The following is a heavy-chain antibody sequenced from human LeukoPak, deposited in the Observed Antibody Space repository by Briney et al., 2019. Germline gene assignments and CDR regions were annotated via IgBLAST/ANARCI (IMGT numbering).Heavy chain of an antibody. J-gene: IGHJ6*03. CDR1: GFTFSSYE. V-gene: IGHV3-23*01. CDR3: AKAAPTRGAAGIGYYYYMDV. CDR2: ISGSGGST. Sequence: PGGSLRLSCAASGFTFSSYEMNWVRQAPGKGLEGVSAISGSGGSTYYADSVKGPFTISKDNSKNTLYLKMNSLRAEDTAVYSCAKAAPTRGAAGIGYYYYMDVWGKGTTVTVSS. D-gene: IGHD6-13*01.